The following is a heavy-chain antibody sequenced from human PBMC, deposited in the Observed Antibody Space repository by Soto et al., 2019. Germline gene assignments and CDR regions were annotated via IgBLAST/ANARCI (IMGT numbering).Heavy chain of an antibody. D-gene: IGHD6-19*01. J-gene: IGHJ4*02. CDR1: GFTVSSNY. V-gene: IGHV3-53*01. CDR2: IYSGGST. Sequence: PGGSLRLSCAASGFTVSSNYMSWVRQAPGKGLEWVSVIYSGGSTYYADSVKGRFTISRDNSKNTLYLQMNSLRAEDTAVYYCAREGKLADLPTPETYGYWGQGTLVTVSS. CDR3: AREGKLADLPTPETYGY.